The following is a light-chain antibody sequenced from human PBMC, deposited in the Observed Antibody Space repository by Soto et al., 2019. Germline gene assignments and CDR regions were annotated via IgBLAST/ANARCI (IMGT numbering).Light chain of an antibody. CDR1: QSVSSSY. CDR3: QQYGSSPT. V-gene: IGKV3-20*01. Sequence: EIELTQSPGTLSLSPGERATLSCRASQSVSSSYLAWYQQKPGQAPRLLIYGASSRATGIPDRFSGSGSGTDFALTISRLEPEDFAVYYCQQYGSSPTFGQGTKVDIK. CDR2: GAS. J-gene: IGKJ1*01.